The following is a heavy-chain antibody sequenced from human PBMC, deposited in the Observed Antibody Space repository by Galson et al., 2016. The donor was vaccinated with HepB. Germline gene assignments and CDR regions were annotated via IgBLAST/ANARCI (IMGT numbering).Heavy chain of an antibody. Sequence: QSGAEVKKPGESLKISCKGSGYSFTSYWIGWVRQMPGKGLECMGIIYPADSDTTYSPSFQGQVTTSADKSISTAYLPWSSLKASDTALYYGARLGMNVAALPDWVDPWGQGTLVTVSS. V-gene: IGHV5-51*01. CDR3: ARLGMNVAALPDWVDP. J-gene: IGHJ5*02. CDR1: GYSFTSYW. CDR2: IYPADSDT. D-gene: IGHD6-6*01.